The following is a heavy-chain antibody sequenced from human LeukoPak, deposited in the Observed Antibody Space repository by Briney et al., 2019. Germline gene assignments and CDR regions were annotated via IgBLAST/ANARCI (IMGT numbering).Heavy chain of an antibody. CDR2: IYAGDSDT. D-gene: IGHD3-16*01. CDR1: GYIFTSYW. V-gene: IGHV5-51*01. Sequence: GESLEISCQGSGYIFTSYWVGWVRQLPGKGLEWMGIIYAGDSDTRYSPSFQGQVTISADKSISTAYLQWSSLKASDTAMYYCARHTGDYDYVWGTLNDWGQGTLVTVSS. CDR3: ARHTGDYDYVWGTLND. J-gene: IGHJ4*02.